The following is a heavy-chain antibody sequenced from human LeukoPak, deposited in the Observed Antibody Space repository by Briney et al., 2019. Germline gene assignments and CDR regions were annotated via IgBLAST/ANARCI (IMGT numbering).Heavy chain of an antibody. CDR2: ISYDGSNK. J-gene: IGHJ6*02. CDR3: TRQSVWSGQNRYYYYGMDV. Sequence: GGSLRLSCAASGFTFSSYAMHWVRQAPGKGLEWVAVISYDGSNKYYADSVKGRFTISRDNSKNTAYLQMNSLKTEDTAVYYCTRQSVWSGQNRYYYYGMDVWGQGTTVTVSS. V-gene: IGHV3-30*04. CDR1: GFTFSSYA. D-gene: IGHD3-3*01.